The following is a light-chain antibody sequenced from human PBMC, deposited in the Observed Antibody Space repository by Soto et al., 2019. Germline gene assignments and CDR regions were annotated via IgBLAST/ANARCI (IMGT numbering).Light chain of an antibody. Sequence: EIVLTQSPGTLSLSPGERATLSCRASQSVSSSYLAWYQQKLGQAPRLLIYGASSRATGIPDRFSGSGSGTDFTLTISSLEPEEFAVYYCQQRSNWPPPFGGGTKVDIK. CDR1: QSVSSSY. CDR3: QQRSNWPPP. J-gene: IGKJ4*01. CDR2: GAS. V-gene: IGKV3D-20*02.